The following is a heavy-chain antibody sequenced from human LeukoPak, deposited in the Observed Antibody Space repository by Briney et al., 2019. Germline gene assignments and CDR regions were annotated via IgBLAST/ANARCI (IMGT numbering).Heavy chain of an antibody. J-gene: IGHJ4*02. Sequence: GGSLRLSCAASGFTFSTYGMHWVRQAPGKGLVWVSRINSDGSSTSYADSVEGRFTISRDNAKNTLYLQMSSLRAEDTAVYYCAREGDFWSVNHESFDYGGQGTLVTVS. V-gene: IGHV3-74*01. CDR3: AREGDFWSVNHESFDY. D-gene: IGHD3-3*01. CDR1: GFTFSTYG. CDR2: INSDGSST.